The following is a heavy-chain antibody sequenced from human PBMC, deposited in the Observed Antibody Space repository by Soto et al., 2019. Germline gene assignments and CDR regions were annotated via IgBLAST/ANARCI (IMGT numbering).Heavy chain of an antibody. V-gene: IGHV3-7*01. J-gene: IGHJ5*02. CDR2: IKQDGSEK. D-gene: IGHD2-2*01. CDR1: GFTFSSYW. CDR3: AREGDRYCSSTSCREFDP. Sequence: GGSLRLSCAASGFTFSSYWMSWVRQAPGKGLEWVANIKQDGSEKYYVDSVKGRFTISRDNAKNSLYLQMNSLRAEDTAVYYCAREGDRYCSSTSCREFDPWGQGTLVTVSS.